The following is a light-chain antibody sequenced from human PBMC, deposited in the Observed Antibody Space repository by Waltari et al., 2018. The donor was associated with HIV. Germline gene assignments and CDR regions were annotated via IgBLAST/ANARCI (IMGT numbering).Light chain of an antibody. CDR3: MQSTHWPGT. Sequence: VLTQSPVSLSVALRRPASIPCISSQSLIYTVGNTYLNWFHQRPGQSPRRLIYSISNRDSGVPDRFSGSGSVTEFTLHISSVEAEDVGIFYCMQSTHWPGTFGQGTKVEIQ. CDR2: SIS. V-gene: IGKV2-30*01. CDR1: QSLIYTVGNTY. J-gene: IGKJ1*01.